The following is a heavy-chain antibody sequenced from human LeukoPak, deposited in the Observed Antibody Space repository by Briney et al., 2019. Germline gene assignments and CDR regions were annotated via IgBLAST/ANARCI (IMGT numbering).Heavy chain of an antibody. V-gene: IGHV3-23*01. CDR2: ISGSGGST. J-gene: IGHJ4*02. D-gene: IGHD6-13*01. CDR1: GFTFSSYA. CDR3: AKSPRIAAAIYYFDY. Sequence: GGSLRLSCAASGFTFSSYATSWVRQAPGKGLEWVSAISGSGGSTYYADSVKGRFTISRDNSKNTLYLQMNSLRAEDTAVYYCAKSPRIAAAIYYFDYWGQGTLVTVSS.